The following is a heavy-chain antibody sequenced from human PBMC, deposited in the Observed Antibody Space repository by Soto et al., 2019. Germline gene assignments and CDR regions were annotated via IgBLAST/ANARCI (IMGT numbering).Heavy chain of an antibody. CDR2: ISGSGGST. J-gene: IGHJ4*02. CDR3: AKDSVITMIVVVARPQYYFDY. D-gene: IGHD3-22*01. V-gene: IGHV3-23*01. CDR1: GFTFSSYA. Sequence: GGSLRLSCAASGFTFSSYAMSWVRQAPGKGLEWVSAISGSGGSTYYADSVKGRFTISRDNSKNTLYLQMNSLRAEDTAVYYCAKDSVITMIVVVARPQYYFDYWGQGTLVTVSS.